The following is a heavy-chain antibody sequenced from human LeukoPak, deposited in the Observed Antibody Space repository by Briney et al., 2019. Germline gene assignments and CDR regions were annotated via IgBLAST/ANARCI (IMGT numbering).Heavy chain of an antibody. CDR3: ASSLYYDILTGYSPGAFDI. CDR2: IYYSGST. V-gene: IGHV4-59*01. D-gene: IGHD3-9*01. J-gene: IGHJ3*02. Sequence: SETLSLTCTVSGGSISSYYWSWIRQPPGKGLEWIGYIYYSGSTNYNPSLKSRVTISVDTSKNQFSLKLSSVTAADTAVYYCASSLYYDILTGYSPGAFDIWGQGTMVTVSS. CDR1: GGSISSYY.